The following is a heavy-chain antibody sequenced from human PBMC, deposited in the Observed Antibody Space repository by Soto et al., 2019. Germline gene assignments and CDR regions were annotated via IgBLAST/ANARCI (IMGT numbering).Heavy chain of an antibody. V-gene: IGHV3-9*01. CDR1: GFTFDDYA. CDR3: VKVCSSANCFEDY. J-gene: IGHJ4*02. Sequence: EVHLVESGGGLVQPGRSLRLSCAASGFTFDDYAIHWVRQVPGKGVEWVSGLTWNSGSIAYADSVKGRFTISRDNAKNSLDLQMNSLRAEDTALYYCVKVCSSANCFEDYWGQGTRVTVSS. CDR2: LTWNSGSI. D-gene: IGHD2-2*01.